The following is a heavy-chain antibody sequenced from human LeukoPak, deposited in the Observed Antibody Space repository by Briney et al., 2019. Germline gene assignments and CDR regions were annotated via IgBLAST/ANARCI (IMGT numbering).Heavy chain of an antibody. Sequence: SCKASGGTFSSYGMHWVCQAPGKGLEWVALVSYDGSNKDYADSVKGRFTISRDNSKNTVYLQINSLRAEDTAVYYCAREMGNVYFDYWGQGTLVTVSS. D-gene: IGHD7-27*01. CDR3: AREMGNVYFDY. CDR1: GGTFSSYG. CDR2: VSYDGSNK. J-gene: IGHJ4*02. V-gene: IGHV3-33*01.